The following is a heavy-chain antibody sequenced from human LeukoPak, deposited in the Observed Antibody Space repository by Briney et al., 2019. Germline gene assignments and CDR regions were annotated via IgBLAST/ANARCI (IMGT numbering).Heavy chain of an antibody. CDR3: VRLVGNSWLDY. J-gene: IGHJ4*02. D-gene: IGHD6-13*01. CDR2: TYYRSQWYN. V-gene: IGHV6-1*01. CDR1: GDDVSTNKAT. Sequence: PSQTLSLTCAISGDDVSTNKATWNWIRQSPSRGLEWVGRTYYRSQWYNDYAVSVKSRINLPPDTSTTQFSLHLNSVTPEDTAVYYCVRLVGNSWLDYWGQGTLVTVSS.